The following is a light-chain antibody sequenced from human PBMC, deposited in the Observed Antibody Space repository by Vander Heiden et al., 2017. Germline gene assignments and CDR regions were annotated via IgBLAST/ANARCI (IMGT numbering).Light chain of an antibody. CDR2: GDN. CDR3: QSYDKSIVV. CDR1: SGTIASSY. V-gene: IGLV6-57*01. Sequence: NFMLTQPHSVSESPGKTVTISCTRSSGTIASSYVQWSQQRPGSSPTTVIYGDNQRPSGVPDRFSGSIDNSSNSASLTISGLKTEDEADYYCQSYDKSIVVFGGGT. J-gene: IGLJ2*01.